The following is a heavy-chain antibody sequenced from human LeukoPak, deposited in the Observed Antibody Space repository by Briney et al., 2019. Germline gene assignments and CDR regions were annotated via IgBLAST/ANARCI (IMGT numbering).Heavy chain of an antibody. V-gene: IGHV1-2*02. J-gene: IGHJ4*02. CDR3: ARDQAYDYTDY. CDR2: INPNSGGT. D-gene: IGHD4-11*01. CDR1: GYTFTGYY. Sequence: VKVSFKASGYTFTGYYMHWVRQAPGQGLEWMGWINPNSGGTNYAQKFQGRVTMTRDTSISTAYMELSRLRSDDTAAYYCARDQAYDYTDYWGQGTLVTVSS.